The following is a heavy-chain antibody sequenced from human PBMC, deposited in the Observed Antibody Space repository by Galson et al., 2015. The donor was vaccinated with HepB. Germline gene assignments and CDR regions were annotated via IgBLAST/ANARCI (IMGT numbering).Heavy chain of an antibody. D-gene: IGHD1-26*01. J-gene: IGHJ4*02. CDR1: GFTFSSYW. V-gene: IGHV3-7*03. Sequence: SLRLSCAASGFTFSSYWMSWVRQAPGKGLEWVANIKQDGSEKYYVDSVKGRFTISRDNAKNSLYLQMNSLRAEDTAVYYCARDQVGATPRDYFDYWGQGTLVTVSS. CDR2: IKQDGSEK. CDR3: ARDQVGATPRDYFDY.